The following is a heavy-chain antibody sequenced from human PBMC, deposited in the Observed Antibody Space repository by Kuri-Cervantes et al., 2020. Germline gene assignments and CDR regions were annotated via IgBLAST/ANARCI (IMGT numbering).Heavy chain of an antibody. CDR2: FDPEDGET. CDR3: ATDRGIVATMGVRGGYYYYYGMDV. D-gene: IGHD5-12*01. V-gene: IGHV1-24*01. J-gene: IGHJ6*02. Sequence: ASVKVSCKASGGTFSSYAISWVRQAPGKGLEWMGGFDPEDGETIYAQKFQGRVTMTEDTSTDTAYMELSSLRSEDTAVYYCATDRGIVATMGVRGGYYYYYGMDVWGQGTTVTVSS. CDR1: GGTFSSYA.